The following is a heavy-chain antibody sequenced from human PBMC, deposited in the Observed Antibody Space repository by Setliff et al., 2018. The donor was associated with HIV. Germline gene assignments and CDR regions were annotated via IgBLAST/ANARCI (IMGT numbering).Heavy chain of an antibody. CDR3: ARDKYRSGSYYDYFDY. J-gene: IGHJ4*02. CDR2: IGGSGDST. CDR1: GFTFSNYA. Sequence: PGGSLRLSCAASGFTFSNYAMSWVRQAPGKGLEWVSTIGGSGDSTYYADSVKGRCTVSRDNSRNTLYLHINSLRAEDTAVYYCARDKYRSGSYYDYFDYWGQGTLVTVSS. V-gene: IGHV3-23*01. D-gene: IGHD1-26*01.